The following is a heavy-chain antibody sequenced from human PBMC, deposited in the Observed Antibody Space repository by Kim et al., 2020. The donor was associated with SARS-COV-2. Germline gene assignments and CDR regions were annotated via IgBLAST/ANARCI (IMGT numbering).Heavy chain of an antibody. D-gene: IGHD5-18*01. CDR1: GGSFSGYY. J-gene: IGHJ4*02. CDR3: ARWGGYSYGYAGY. CDR2: INHSGST. V-gene: IGHV4-34*01. Sequence: SETLSLTCAVYGGSFSGYYWSWIRQPPGKGLEWIGEINHSGSTNYNPSLKSRVTISVDTSKNQFSLKLSSVTAADTAVYYCARWGGYSYGYAGYWGQGTLVPVSS.